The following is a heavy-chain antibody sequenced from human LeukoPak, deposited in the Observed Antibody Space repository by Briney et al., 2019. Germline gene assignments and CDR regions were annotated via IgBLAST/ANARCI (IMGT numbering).Heavy chain of an antibody. CDR3: ARDGSVENLEWPDFDY. Sequence: ASVKVSCKASGYTFTSYYMHWVRQAPGQGREWMGIINPSGGSTSYAQKFQGRVTMTRDTSTSTVYMELSSLRSEDTAVYYCARDGSVENLEWPDFDYWGQGTLVTVSS. D-gene: IGHD3-3*01. J-gene: IGHJ4*02. CDR1: GYTFTSYY. CDR2: INPSGGST. V-gene: IGHV1-46*03.